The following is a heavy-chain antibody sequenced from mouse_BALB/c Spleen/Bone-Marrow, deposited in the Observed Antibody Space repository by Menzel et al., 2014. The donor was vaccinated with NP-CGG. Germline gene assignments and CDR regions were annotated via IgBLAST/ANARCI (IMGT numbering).Heavy chain of an antibody. Sequence: VQLQQSGAELVKPGASVKLSCKAFGYTFTRYWMHWVKQRPGQGLEWIGEINPSNGRTNYNEKFKSKATLTVDKSSNTAYMQLSSLTSEDSAVYYCARWLLQYFDVWGAGTTVTVSS. V-gene: IGHV1S81*02. CDR1: GYTFTRYW. D-gene: IGHD2-3*01. CDR2: INPSNGRT. CDR3: ARWLLQYFDV. J-gene: IGHJ1*01.